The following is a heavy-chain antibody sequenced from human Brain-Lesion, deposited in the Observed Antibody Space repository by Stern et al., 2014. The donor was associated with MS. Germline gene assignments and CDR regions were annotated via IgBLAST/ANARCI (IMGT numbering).Heavy chain of an antibody. J-gene: IGHJ4*02. V-gene: IGHV3-9*01. CDR3: AGDITGSSAYFAY. CDR2: ISWNSGTI. Sequence: EVHLVESGGDLVQPGRSLRLSCAAFGFTFDDYAMHWVRQAPGKGLEWVAGISWNSGTIGYADSVKGRFTTSRDNAYSSLYLQMNSLRPEDTALYYCAGDITGSSAYFAYWGQGTLVTVSS. D-gene: IGHD1-14*01. CDR1: GFTFDDYA.